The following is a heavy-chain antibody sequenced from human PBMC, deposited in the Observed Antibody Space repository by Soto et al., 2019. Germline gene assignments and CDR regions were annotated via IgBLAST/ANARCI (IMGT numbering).Heavy chain of an antibody. V-gene: IGHV4-39*01. CDR2: IYYSGST. CDR1: GGSISSSSYY. CDR3: AVPIVVVPAAYPEYYYYGMDV. D-gene: IGHD2-2*01. Sequence: QLQLQESGPGLVKPSETLSLTCTVSGGSISSSSYYWGWIRQPPGKGLEWIGSIYYSGSTYYNPSLKSRVTISVDTSKNQFSLKLSSVPAADTAVYYCAVPIVVVPAAYPEYYYYGMDVWGQGTTVTVSS. J-gene: IGHJ6*02.